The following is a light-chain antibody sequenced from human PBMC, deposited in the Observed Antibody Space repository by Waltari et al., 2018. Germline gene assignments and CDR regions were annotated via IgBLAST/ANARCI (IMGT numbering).Light chain of an antibody. CDR3: SSYAGNSAIV. CDR2: EVP. J-gene: IGLJ3*02. CDR1: SSDVGNYNL. Sequence: QSALTQPASVSGSLGQSITISCSGTSSDVGNYNLFSWYRQFPGEAPKLIIYEVPERPSEISDRFSGSKFGNRASLTISGLQAEDEADYYCSSYAGNSAIVFGGGTKVTVV. V-gene: IGLV2-23*02.